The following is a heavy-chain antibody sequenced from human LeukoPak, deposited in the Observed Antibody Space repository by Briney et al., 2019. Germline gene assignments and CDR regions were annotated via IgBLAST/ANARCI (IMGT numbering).Heavy chain of an antibody. D-gene: IGHD3-22*01. Sequence: PETLSLTCTVSGGSISSSSYYWGWIRHPPGKGLEWIGSIYYSGSTYYNPSLKSRFTISVDTSKTQFSLKLSSVTGADTAVYYCARSPRDYYYDSSGYYYVPYFDYWGQGTMVTVS. CDR2: IYYSGST. CDR3: ARSPRDYYYDSSGYYYVPYFDY. V-gene: IGHV4-39*07. CDR1: GGSISSSSYY. J-gene: IGHJ4*02.